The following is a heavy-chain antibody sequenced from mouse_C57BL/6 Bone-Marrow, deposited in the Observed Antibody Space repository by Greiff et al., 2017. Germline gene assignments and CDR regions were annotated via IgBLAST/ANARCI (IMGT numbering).Heavy chain of an antibody. V-gene: IGHV1-55*01. D-gene: IGHD2-4*01. Sequence: VQLQQPGAELVKPGASVKMSCKASGYTFTSYWLTWVKQRPGQGLEWIGDIYPGSGSTNYNEKFKSKATLTVDTSSSTASMQLSSLTSEDSAVYYCAREDYDYDGFAYWGQGTLVTVSA. CDR2: IYPGSGST. CDR1: GYTFTSYW. CDR3: AREDYDYDGFAY. J-gene: IGHJ3*01.